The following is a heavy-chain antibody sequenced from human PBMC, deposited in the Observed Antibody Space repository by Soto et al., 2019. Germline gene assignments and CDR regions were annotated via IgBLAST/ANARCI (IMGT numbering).Heavy chain of an antibody. V-gene: IGHV3-23*01. D-gene: IGHD6-13*01. CDR2: ISGSGGST. J-gene: IGHJ4*02. CDR3: AKDQGSSWYEIDY. Sequence: EVQLLESGGGLVQPGGSLRLSCAASGFTFSNYAVTWVRQAPGKGLEWVSTISGSGGSTYYADSVKGRFTISRDNSKNTLYLLMSSLRAEDTAVYYCAKDQGSSWYEIDYWGQGTLVTVSS. CDR1: GFTFSNYA.